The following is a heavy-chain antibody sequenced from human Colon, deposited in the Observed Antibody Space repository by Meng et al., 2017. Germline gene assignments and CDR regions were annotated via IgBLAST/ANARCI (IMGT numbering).Heavy chain of an antibody. Sequence: QRPLRPWDAVRGKPTYTRSLPVAFYGGSFGDYYLTWIRQPPGKWLEWVGQIHPSGSTYYSPSLPSRVTITLDTSKNQFSLTLSSMTAADTAVYYCARGVDWAKSGNFWGQGTLVTVSS. J-gene: IGHJ4*02. CDR3: ARGVDWAKSGNF. V-gene: IGHV4-34*01. CDR2: IHPSGST. D-gene: IGHD3-9*01. CDR1: GGSFGDYY.